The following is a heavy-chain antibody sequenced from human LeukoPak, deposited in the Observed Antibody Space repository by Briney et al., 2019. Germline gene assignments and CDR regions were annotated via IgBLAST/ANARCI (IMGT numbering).Heavy chain of an antibody. J-gene: IGHJ6*04. CDR1: GGSFSGYY. CDR2: INHSGST. V-gene: IGHV4-34*01. CDR3: ARDIVVVVAATLYYYYGMDV. Sequence: SETLSLTCAVYGGSFSGYYWSWIRQPPGKGLEWIGEINHSGSTNYNPSLKSRVTISVDTSKNQFSLKLSFVTAADTAVYYCARDIVVVVAATLYYYYGMDVWGKGTTVTVSS. D-gene: IGHD2-15*01.